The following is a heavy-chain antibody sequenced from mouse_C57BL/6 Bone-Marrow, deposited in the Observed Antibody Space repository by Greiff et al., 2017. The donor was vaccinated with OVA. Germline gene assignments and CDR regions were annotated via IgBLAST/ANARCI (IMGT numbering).Heavy chain of an antibody. CDR1: GFTFSDYY. V-gene: IGHV5-12*01. J-gene: IGHJ3*01. CDR2: ISNGGGST. Sequence: DVMLVESGGGLVQPGGSLKLSCAASGFTFSDYYMYWVRQTPEKRLEWVAYISNGGGSTYYPDTVKGRFTISRDNAKNTLYLQMSRLKSEDTAMYYCARRGRLRPWFAYWGQGTLVTVSA. CDR3: ARRGRLRPWFAY. D-gene: IGHD2-4*01.